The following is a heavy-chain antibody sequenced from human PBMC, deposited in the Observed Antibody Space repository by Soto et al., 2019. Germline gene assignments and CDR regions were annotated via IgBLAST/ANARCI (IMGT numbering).Heavy chain of an antibody. CDR2: TYYRSKWYN. V-gene: IGHV6-1*01. CDR3: ARGPWSIAVADYYYYGMDV. J-gene: IGHJ6*02. D-gene: IGHD6-19*01. CDR1: GDSVSSNSAA. Sequence: PSQTLSLTCAISGDSVSSNSAAWNWIRQSPSRGLEWLGRTYYRSKWYNDYAVSVKSRITINPDTSKNQFSLQLNSVTPEDTAVYYCARGPWSIAVADYYYYGMDVWGQGTKVTFSS.